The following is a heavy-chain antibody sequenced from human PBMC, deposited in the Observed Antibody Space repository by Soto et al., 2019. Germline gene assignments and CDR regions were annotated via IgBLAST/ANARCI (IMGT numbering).Heavy chain of an antibody. J-gene: IGHJ4*02. V-gene: IGHV3-30-3*01. CDR2: ISYDGSNK. D-gene: IGHD5-18*01. CDR1: GFTFSSYA. CDR3: ARDRGIQLWKYYFDY. Sequence: PGGSLRLSCAASGFTFSSYAMHWVRQAPGKGLEWVAVISYDGSNKYYADSVKGRFTISRDNSKNTLYLQMNSLRAEDTAVYYCARDRGIQLWKYYFDYWGQGTLVTVSS.